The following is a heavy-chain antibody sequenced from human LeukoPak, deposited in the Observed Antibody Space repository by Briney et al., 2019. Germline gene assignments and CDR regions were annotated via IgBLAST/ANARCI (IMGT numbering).Heavy chain of an antibody. CDR1: GLTFSDYY. CDR2: IYYSGST. D-gene: IGHD1-26*01. CDR3: ARHRGGSYYGY. V-gene: IGHV4-39*01. J-gene: IGHJ4*02. Sequence: TGGSLRLSCAASGLTFSDYYMSWIRQAPGKGLEWIGSIYYSGSTYYDPSLKSRVTISVDTSKNQFSLKLSSVTAADTAVYYCARHRGGSYYGYWGQGTLVSVSS.